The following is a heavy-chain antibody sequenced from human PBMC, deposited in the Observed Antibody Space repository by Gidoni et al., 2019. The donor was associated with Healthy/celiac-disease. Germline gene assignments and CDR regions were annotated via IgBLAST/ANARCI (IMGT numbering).Heavy chain of an antibody. D-gene: IGHD6-13*01. V-gene: IGHV3-21*01. CDR3: ARDPNSSSWYDY. CDR1: RFTFSSYS. Sequence: EVQLVESGGGLVKPGGSLRLSCAASRFTFSSYSMNWVRQAPGKGLEWVASISSSSSYIYYADSVKGRFTISRDNAKNSLYLQMNSLRAEDTAVYYCARDPNSSSWYDYWGQGTLVTVSS. J-gene: IGHJ4*02. CDR2: ISSSSSYI.